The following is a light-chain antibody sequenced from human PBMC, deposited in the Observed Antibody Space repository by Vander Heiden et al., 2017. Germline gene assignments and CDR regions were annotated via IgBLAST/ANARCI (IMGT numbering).Light chain of an antibody. CDR3: QQTYSTPRT. V-gene: IGKV1-39*01. CDR2: AAS. CDR1: QSISSY. J-gene: IGKJ1*01. Sequence: DIQMTQSPSSLSAFVGDRVTITCRASQSISSYLNWFQQKPGKAPKLLIHAASSLQSGVPSRFSGSGSGTDFTLTISSLQPEDFATYYCQQTYSTPRTFGQGTKVEIK.